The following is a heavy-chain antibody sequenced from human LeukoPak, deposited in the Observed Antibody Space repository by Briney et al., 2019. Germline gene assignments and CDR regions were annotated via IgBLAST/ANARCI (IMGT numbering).Heavy chain of an antibody. D-gene: IGHD2-2*01. CDR1: GFTFSNAW. V-gene: IGHV3-15*01. J-gene: IGHJ6*02. CDR2: IRDKPDGGTT. CDR3: TTDNAPGMDV. Sequence: NPGGSLRLSCAASGFTFSNAWVSWVRQAPGKGLEWVGLIRDKPDGGTTDYAAPVKGRFTISRDDSKSMLYLQMNSLKTEDTAVYYCTTDNAPGMDVWGQGTTVTVSS.